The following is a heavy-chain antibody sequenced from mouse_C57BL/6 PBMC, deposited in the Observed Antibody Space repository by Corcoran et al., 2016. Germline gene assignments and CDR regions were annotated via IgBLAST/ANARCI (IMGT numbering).Heavy chain of an antibody. J-gene: IGHJ3*01. CDR2: INTYSGVP. D-gene: IGHD1-1*01. CDR1: GYTFTTYG. Sequence: QIQLVQSGPELKKPGETVKISCKASGYTFTTYGMSWVKQAPGKGLKWMGWINTYSGVPTYADDFKGRFAFSLETSASTAYLQINNLKNEDTATYFCARTGTTVVARGQVWFAYWGQGTLVTVSA. V-gene: IGHV9-3*01. CDR3: ARTGTTVVARGQVWFAY.